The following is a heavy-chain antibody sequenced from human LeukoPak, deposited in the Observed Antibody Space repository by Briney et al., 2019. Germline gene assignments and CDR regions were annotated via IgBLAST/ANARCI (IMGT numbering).Heavy chain of an antibody. J-gene: IGHJ6*03. CDR3: ARGVTARGFYYYMDV. V-gene: IGHV1-8*01. CDR2: MNPNSGNT. Sequence: GASVKVSCKASGYTFTSYDINWVRQATGQGLEWMGWMNPNSGNTGYAQKFQGRVTMTRDTSISTAYMDLSRLRSDDTAVYYCARGVTARGFYYYMDVWGKGTTVTISS. D-gene: IGHD2-21*02. CDR1: GYTFTSYD.